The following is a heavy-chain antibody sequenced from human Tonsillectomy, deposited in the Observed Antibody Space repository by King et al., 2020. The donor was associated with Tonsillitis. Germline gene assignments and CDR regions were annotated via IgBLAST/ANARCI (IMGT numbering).Heavy chain of an antibody. Sequence: QLQESGPGLVKPSETLSLTCTVSGGSISSYYWTWIRQPPGKGLEWIGYIYYTGGTNSNPSLGSRVTILIDTSKNQFSLNLSFVTPADTAVYYCARGSLRSYYYYYYMDVWGKGTTVTVSS. D-gene: IGHD3-3*01. J-gene: IGHJ6*03. CDR3: ARGSLRSYYYYYYMDV. CDR2: IYYTGGT. CDR1: GGSISSYY. V-gene: IGHV4-59*01.